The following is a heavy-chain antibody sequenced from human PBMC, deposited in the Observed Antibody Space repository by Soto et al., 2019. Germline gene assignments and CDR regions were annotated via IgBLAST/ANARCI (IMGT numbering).Heavy chain of an antibody. D-gene: IGHD4-17*01. CDR3: ARASTVTTRGSRNNWFDP. J-gene: IGHJ5*02. Sequence: QVQLQESGPGLVKPSETLSLTCTVSGGSISSYYWSWIRQPPGKGLEWIWYIYYSGSTNYNPSLKSRVTISVDTSKNQFSLKLSSVTAADTAVYYCARASTVTTRGSRNNWFDPWGQGTLVTVSS. V-gene: IGHV4-59*08. CDR2: IYYSGST. CDR1: GGSISSYY.